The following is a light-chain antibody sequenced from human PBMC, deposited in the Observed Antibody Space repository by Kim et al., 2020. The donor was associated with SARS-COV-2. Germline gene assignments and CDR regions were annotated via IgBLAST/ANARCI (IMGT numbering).Light chain of an antibody. Sequence: VALGQTARITCGGNNIGSKNVHWYQQKPGQAPVLVIYRDSNRPSGIPERFSGSNSGNTATLTISRAQAGDEADYYCQLWDSSTYVFGTGTKVTVL. J-gene: IGLJ1*01. CDR3: QLWDSSTYV. CDR1: NIGSKN. CDR2: RDS. V-gene: IGLV3-9*01.